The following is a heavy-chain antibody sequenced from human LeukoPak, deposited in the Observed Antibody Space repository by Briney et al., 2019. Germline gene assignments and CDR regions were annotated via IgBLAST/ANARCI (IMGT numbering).Heavy chain of an antibody. CDR2: ISGSGGST. Sequence: PGGSLRLSCAASGFTFSSYAMSWVRQAPGKGLEWVSAISGSGGSTYYADSVKGRFTISRDNSKNTLYLQMNSLRAEDTAVYYCARTPMIVVDDEYYFDYWGQGTLVTVSS. D-gene: IGHD3-22*01. J-gene: IGHJ4*02. CDR3: ARTPMIVVDDEYYFDY. CDR1: GFTFSSYA. V-gene: IGHV3-23*01.